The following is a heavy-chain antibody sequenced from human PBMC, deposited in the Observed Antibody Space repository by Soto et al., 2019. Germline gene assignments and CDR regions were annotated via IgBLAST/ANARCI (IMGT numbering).Heavy chain of an antibody. Sequence: QVQLIQSGAEVRKPGASVKVSCKVPKYTLTELTIDWLRQAPGKWLEWMGRSAPEEGEPIYPQKFQGRLSMTEDPSTDTAYMELTSLRFEDTAVYFCAADRKIVGTIGAFDFWGQGTLVTVSS. D-gene: IGHD1-26*01. V-gene: IGHV1-24*01. CDR1: KYTLTELT. CDR2: SAPEEGEP. J-gene: IGHJ4*02. CDR3: AADRKIVGTIGAFDF.